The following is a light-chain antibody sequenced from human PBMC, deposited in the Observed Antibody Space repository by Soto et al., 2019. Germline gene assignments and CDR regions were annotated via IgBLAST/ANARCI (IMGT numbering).Light chain of an antibody. CDR1: QGIGDT. Sequence: EIALTQSPSTLSASVGEGVTLSCRASQGIGDTLAWYQQKPGQTPRLLIYDTSIRATGVPARFSGSRSGAEFTLTISSLQSEDFAVYYCQHYVNWPLTFGGGTKVDI. J-gene: IGKJ4*01. V-gene: IGKV3-15*01. CDR3: QHYVNWPLT. CDR2: DTS.